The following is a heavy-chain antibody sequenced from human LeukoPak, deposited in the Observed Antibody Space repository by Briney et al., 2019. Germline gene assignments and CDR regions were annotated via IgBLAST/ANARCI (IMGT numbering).Heavy chain of an antibody. J-gene: IGHJ6*04. Sequence: SETLSLTCAVYGGSFSDYYWSWIRQPPGKGLEWIEDVNHSGSTNYNPSLKSRITISLDTSKNQVSLKLTSVTAADTAGYYCASLLLDVWGKGTTVTVSS. CDR3: ASLLLDV. V-gene: IGHV4-34*01. CDR1: GGSFSDYY. CDR2: VNHSGST.